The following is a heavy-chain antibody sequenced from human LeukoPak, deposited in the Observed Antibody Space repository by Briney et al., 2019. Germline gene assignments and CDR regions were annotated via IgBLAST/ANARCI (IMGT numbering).Heavy chain of an antibody. CDR3: ARDSGGVGHFDY. J-gene: IGHJ4*02. CDR2: IYYSGST. V-gene: IGHV4-39*07. D-gene: IGHD3-10*01. Sequence: PSETLSLTCTVSGXSISSSSDYWGWIRQPPGKGLEWIESIYYSGSTYYNPSLKSRVTISVDRSKNQFSLKLSSVTAADTAVYYCARDSGGVGHFDYWGQGTLVTVSS. CDR1: GXSISSSSDY.